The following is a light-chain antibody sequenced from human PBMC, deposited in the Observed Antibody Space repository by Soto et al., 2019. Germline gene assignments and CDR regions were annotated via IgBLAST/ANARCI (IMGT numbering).Light chain of an antibody. J-gene: IGKJ1*01. CDR2: MAS. Sequence: DIQMTQSPSTLSASVGDRVTITCRASQSISNWLAWYQQRPGKAPKLLIYMASRLEGGVASRFSGSGSGTEFTLTISSLQPDDFGTYYCQQYNTYSRTFGQGTKVEIK. CDR3: QQYNTYSRT. V-gene: IGKV1-5*03. CDR1: QSISNW.